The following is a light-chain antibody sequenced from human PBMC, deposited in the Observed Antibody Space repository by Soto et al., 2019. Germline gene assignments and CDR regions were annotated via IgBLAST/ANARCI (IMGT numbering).Light chain of an antibody. CDR1: NTDVGGYNL. CDR2: EVY. J-gene: IGLJ3*02. Sequence: QSVLTQPASVSGSPGQSITISCIGTNTDVGGYNLVSWYQHHPGKAPKMLIFEVYNRPSGISDRFSGSKSGDTASLTISGLQAEDEDDYYYISCRPSITRHWVFGGGTKLTV. CDR3: ISCRPSITRHWV. V-gene: IGLV2-14*01.